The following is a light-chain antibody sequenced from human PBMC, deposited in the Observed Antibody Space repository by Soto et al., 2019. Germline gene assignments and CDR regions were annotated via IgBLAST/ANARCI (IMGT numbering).Light chain of an antibody. CDR3: QHYNNWPLT. J-gene: IGKJ4*01. Sequence: EIVLNQSPTTPSVSPGERASLSCRASQSVSSNLAWYQQKPGQTPRLLIYATSTRATGIPARFSGSGSGTEFTLTISSLQSEDFAVYYCQHYNNWPLTFGGRTKVDI. CDR1: QSVSSN. V-gene: IGKV3-15*01. CDR2: ATS.